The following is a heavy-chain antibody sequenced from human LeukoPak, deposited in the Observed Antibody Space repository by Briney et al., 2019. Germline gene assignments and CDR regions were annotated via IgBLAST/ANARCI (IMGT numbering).Heavy chain of an antibody. Sequence: ASVKVSCKASGGTFSSYAISWVRQAPGQGLEWMGRIIPIFGTANYAQKFQGRVTITTDESTSTAYMELSSLRSEDTAVYYRAREESDRSYYYYYMDVWGKGTTVTVSS. J-gene: IGHJ6*03. CDR3: AREESDRSYYYYYMDV. CDR2: IIPIFGTA. D-gene: IGHD2-21*02. CDR1: GGTFSSYA. V-gene: IGHV1-69*05.